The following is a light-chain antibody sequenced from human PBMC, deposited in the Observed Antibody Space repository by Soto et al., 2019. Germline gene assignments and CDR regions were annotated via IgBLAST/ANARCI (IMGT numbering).Light chain of an antibody. J-gene: IGLJ2*01. CDR3: QSYDSSLSVV. V-gene: IGLV1-40*01. Sequence: CTGXSSNIGAGYDVHWYQQLPGTAPKLLIYGNSNRPSGVPDRFSGSKSGTSASLAITGLQAEDEADYYCQSYDSSLSVVFGGGTKLTVL. CDR2: GNS. CDR1: SSNIGAGYD.